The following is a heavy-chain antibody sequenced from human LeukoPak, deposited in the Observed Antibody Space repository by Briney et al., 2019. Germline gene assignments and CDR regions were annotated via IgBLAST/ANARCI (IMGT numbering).Heavy chain of an antibody. Sequence: PGGSLRLSCAASGFTLSTYWMSWVRQAPGKGLEWVANIKQDGSDKYYVDSVKGRFTISRDNAKNSLFLQMNSLRAEDTAVYYCARVRCSSNSCFPDYWGQGTLVTVSS. CDR2: IKQDGSDK. J-gene: IGHJ4*02. D-gene: IGHD2-2*01. CDR3: ARVRCSSNSCFPDY. V-gene: IGHV3-7*01. CDR1: GFTLSTYW.